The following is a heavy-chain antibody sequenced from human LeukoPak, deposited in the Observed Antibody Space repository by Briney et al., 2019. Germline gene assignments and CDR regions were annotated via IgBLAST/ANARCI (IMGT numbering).Heavy chain of an antibody. Sequence: GGSLRLSCAASGFTFSDYHMSWIRQAAGKGLEWVSYISSGGSTIYYADSVKGRFTISRDNAKNSLYLQMNSLRAEDTAVYYCARTGSRAFDIWGQGTMVTVSS. CDR1: GFTFSDYH. CDR3: ARTGSRAFDI. V-gene: IGHV3-11*01. D-gene: IGHD2-15*01. CDR2: ISSGGSTI. J-gene: IGHJ3*02.